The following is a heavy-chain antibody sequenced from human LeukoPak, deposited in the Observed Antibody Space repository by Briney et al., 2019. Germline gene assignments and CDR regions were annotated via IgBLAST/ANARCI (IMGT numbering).Heavy chain of an antibody. J-gene: IGHJ4*02. Sequence: SETLSLTCAVYGGSFSGYYWSWIRQPPGKGLEWIGEINHSGSTYHNPSLKSRVTISVDTSKNQFSLKLSSVTAADTAVYYCARNSPYSSSWYRLDYWGQGTLVTVSS. V-gene: IGHV4-34*01. D-gene: IGHD6-13*01. CDR2: INHSGST. CDR3: ARNSPYSSSWYRLDY. CDR1: GGSFSGYY.